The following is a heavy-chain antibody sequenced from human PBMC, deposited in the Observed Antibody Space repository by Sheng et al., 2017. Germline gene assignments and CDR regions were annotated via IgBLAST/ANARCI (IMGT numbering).Heavy chain of an antibody. CDR2: VSGSGSAT. V-gene: IGHV3-23*01. Sequence: EVQLSESGGGLKQPGESLRLSCAASGFTFSTYAMSWVRQAPGKGLEWVSGVSGSGSATYYADSVKGRFTISRDNSKNTLLLYMNSLRVEDTAVYYCAKDRYATSLVWFDSWGQGTLVTVSS. CDR3: AKDRYATSLVWFDS. CDR1: GFTFSTYA. D-gene: IGHD2-2*01. J-gene: IGHJ5*01.